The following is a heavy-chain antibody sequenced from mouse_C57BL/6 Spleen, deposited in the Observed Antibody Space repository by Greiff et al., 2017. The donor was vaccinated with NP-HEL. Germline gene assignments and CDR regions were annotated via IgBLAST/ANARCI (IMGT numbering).Heavy chain of an antibody. Sequence: VQLQESGAELVKPGASVKISCKASGYAFSSYWMNWVKQRPGKGLEWIGQIYPGDGDTNYNAKFKGKATLTADKSSSTAYMQLSSLTSEDSAVYFCVRCGSNQLCGYWYIDVWGTGTTVTVSS. V-gene: IGHV1-80*01. CDR1: GYAFSSYW. CDR2: IYPGDGDT. CDR3: VRCGSNQLCGYWYIDV. D-gene: IGHD1-1*02. J-gene: IGHJ1*03.